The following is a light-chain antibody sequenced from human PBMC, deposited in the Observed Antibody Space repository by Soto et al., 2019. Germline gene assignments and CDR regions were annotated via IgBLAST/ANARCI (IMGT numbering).Light chain of an antibody. J-gene: IGKJ1*01. V-gene: IGKV3-20*01. Sequence: EMVLTQSPGTLSLSPGERATLSCRASQSISSNYLAWYQQKPGQAPRLLIYAASSRATGIPDRFSGSGSGTDFTLTISRLEPEDFAVYYCQQYGTSLWTFGQGTTVEIK. CDR3: QQYGTSLWT. CDR1: QSISSNY. CDR2: AAS.